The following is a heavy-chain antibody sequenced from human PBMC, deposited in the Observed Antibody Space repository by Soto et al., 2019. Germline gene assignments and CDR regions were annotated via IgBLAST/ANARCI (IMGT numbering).Heavy chain of an antibody. Sequence: QVQMVQSGAEVKKPGSSVKVSCKVSGGTFSSHSINWVRQAPGQGPEWMGGLLPIFVTENYAQKFQGRVTITADESTSTAYMELSSMTSEDTALYYCSTSVYCSTTRCYYYYGLDVWGQGTTVIGSS. CDR2: LLPIFVTE. D-gene: IGHD2-2*01. CDR3: STSVYCSTTRCYYYYGLDV. J-gene: IGHJ6*02. CDR1: GGTFSSHS. V-gene: IGHV1-69*01.